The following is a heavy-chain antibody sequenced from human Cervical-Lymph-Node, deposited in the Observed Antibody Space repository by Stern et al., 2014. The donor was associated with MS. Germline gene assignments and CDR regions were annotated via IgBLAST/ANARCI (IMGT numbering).Heavy chain of an antibody. Sequence: EVQLVESGGGLVQPGGSLRLSCAASGFAFQYYGMSWVRQAPGKGLALVSTLNPNGKNTHFADSVEGRFAISRDISKNTLFLQMNSLTVEDTATYYCAADPSTGGGPWGQGTLVTVSS. CDR3: AADPSTGGGP. CDR1: GFAFQYYG. CDR2: LNPNGKNT. D-gene: IGHD1-1*01. V-gene: IGHV3-23*04. J-gene: IGHJ4*02.